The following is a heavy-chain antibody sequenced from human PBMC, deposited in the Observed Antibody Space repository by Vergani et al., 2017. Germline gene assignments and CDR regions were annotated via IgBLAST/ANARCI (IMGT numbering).Heavy chain of an antibody. CDR1: GFTFSSYA. J-gene: IGHJ4*02. CDR3: ARDAYYDFWSGHFDY. CDR2: ISYDGSNK. Sequence: QVQLVESGGGVVQPGRSLRLSCAASGFTFSSYAMHWVRQAPGKGLEWVAVISYDGSNKYYADSVKGRFTISRDNSKNTLYLQMNSLRAEDTAVYYCARDAYYDFWSGHFDYWGQGTLVTVSS. V-gene: IGHV3-30-3*01. D-gene: IGHD3-3*01.